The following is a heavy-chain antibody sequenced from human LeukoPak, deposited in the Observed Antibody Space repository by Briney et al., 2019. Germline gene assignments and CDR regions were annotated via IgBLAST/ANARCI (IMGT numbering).Heavy chain of an antibody. Sequence: PGRSLRLSCAASGFSFSTYAMNWVRQAPGKGLEWVATISVSGDSTFYADSVQGRFTISRDTSKNSLSLHMNSLRAEDTAVYFCARRGGRNGWGDFDYWGQGTLVTVSS. D-gene: IGHD3-10*01. J-gene: IGHJ4*02. CDR2: ISVSGDST. V-gene: IGHV3-23*01. CDR1: GFSFSTYA. CDR3: ARRGGRNGWGDFDY.